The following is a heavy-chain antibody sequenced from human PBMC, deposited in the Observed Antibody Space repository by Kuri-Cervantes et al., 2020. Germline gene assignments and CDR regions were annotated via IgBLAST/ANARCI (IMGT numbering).Heavy chain of an antibody. D-gene: IGHD5-12*01. J-gene: IGHJ4*02. Sequence: GESLKISCAASGFTFSNAWMSWVRQAPGKGLEWVGRIKSKTDGGTTDYAAPVKGRFTISRDDSKNTLYLQMNSLKTEDTAVYYCTRGGGYLIFDYWGQGTLVTVSS. CDR2: IKSKTDGGTT. V-gene: IGHV3-15*01. CDR1: GFTFSNAW. CDR3: TRGGGYLIFDY.